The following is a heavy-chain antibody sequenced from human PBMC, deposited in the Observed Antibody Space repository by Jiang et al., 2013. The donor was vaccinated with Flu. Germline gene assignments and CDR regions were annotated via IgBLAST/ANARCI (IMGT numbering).Heavy chain of an antibody. J-gene: IGHJ6*03. Sequence: GAEVKKPGSSVKVSCKAFGDTFISYAFSWVRQAPGQGLEWLGGIIPIFSTATYAQKVQGRVTISADEGTSTVYMEVRSLTSEDTAVYYCARWVRFSHYYY. V-gene: IGHV1-69*01. CDR2: IIPIFSTA. CDR1: GDTFISYA. D-gene: IGHD4-17*01. CDR3: ARWVRFSHYYY.